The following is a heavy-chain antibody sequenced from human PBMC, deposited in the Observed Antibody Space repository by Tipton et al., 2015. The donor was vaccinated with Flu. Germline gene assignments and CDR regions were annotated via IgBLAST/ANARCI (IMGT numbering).Heavy chain of an antibody. J-gene: IGHJ6*02. Sequence: SGFTFSSYAMHWVRQAPGKGLEWVAVISYDGSNKYYADSVKGRFTISRDNSKNTLYLQMNSLRAEDTAVYYCAREVYGSGSYRYYYYYGMDVWGQGTTVTVSS. CDR1: GFTFSSYA. CDR2: ISYDGSNK. D-gene: IGHD3-10*01. V-gene: IGHV3-30-3*01. CDR3: AREVYGSGSYRYYYYYGMDV.